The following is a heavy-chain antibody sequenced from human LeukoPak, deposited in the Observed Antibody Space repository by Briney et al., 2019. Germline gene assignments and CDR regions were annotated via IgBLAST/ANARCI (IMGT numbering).Heavy chain of an antibody. D-gene: IGHD6-19*01. V-gene: IGHV3-7*01. CDR2: IKQDGSEK. CDR3: ARESVAVAADY. Sequence: PGGSLRLSCAASGFTFSGHWMSWVRQAPGKGLEWVANIKQDGSEKYYVDSVKGRFTISRDNAKNSLYVQMNNLRAEDTAVYYCARESVAVAADYWGQGTLVTVSS. CDR1: GFTFSGHW. J-gene: IGHJ4*02.